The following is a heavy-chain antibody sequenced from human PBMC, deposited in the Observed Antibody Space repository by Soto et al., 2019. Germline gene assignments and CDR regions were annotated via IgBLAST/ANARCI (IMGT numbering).Heavy chain of an antibody. CDR1: GFTFSSYG. D-gene: IGHD3-3*02. V-gene: IGHV3-30*18. CDR3: AKDRIYGVIPNWRDS. Sequence: VQLVESGGGVVQPGRTLRLSCGASGFTFSSYGMHWVRQAPGKGLEWVATISHDGGRQFYADSVRGRFTISRDNHRNTLVRQRDNLRSKDTAVYYVAKDRIYGVIPNWRDSGGQGTPVGVSS. CDR2: ISHDGGRQ. J-gene: IGHJ4*02.